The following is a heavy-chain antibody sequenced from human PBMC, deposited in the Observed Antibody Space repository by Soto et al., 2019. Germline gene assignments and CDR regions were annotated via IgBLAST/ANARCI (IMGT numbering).Heavy chain of an antibody. CDR2: IYYSGST. V-gene: IGHV4-61*01. CDR3: ARGVPYSYGYVSWFDP. CDR1: GGSVSSGSYY. J-gene: IGHJ5*02. D-gene: IGHD5-18*01. Sequence: PSETLSVTWTVSGGSVSSGSYYWSWIRQPPGKGLEWIGYIYYSGSTNYNPSLKSRVTISVDTSKNQFSLKLSSVTAADTAVYYCARGVPYSYGYVSWFDPWGQGTLVTVSS.